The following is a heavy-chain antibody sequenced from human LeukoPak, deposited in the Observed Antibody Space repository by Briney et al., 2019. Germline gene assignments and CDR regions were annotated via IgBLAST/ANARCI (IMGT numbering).Heavy chain of an antibody. CDR1: GFTFSSYA. J-gene: IGHJ4*02. Sequence: PGGSLRLSCAASGFTFSSYAMSWVRQAPGKGLEWVSAISGSGGSTYYADSVKGRFTISRDNSKNTLYLQMNSLRAEDTAVYYCAKYRRPHIAVAPFDYWGQGTLVTVSS. CDR3: AKYRRPHIAVAPFDY. V-gene: IGHV3-23*01. D-gene: IGHD6-19*01. CDR2: ISGSGGST.